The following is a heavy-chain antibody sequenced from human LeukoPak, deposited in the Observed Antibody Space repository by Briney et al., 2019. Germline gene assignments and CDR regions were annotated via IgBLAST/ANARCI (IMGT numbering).Heavy chain of an antibody. D-gene: IGHD3-22*01. V-gene: IGHV3-33*01. CDR2: IWYDGSNK. Sequence: GRSLRLSCAASGFTFSSYGMHWVRQAPGKGLEWVAVIWYDGSNKYYADSVKGRFTISRDNAKNSLYLQMNSLRAEDTAVYYCARDLPSPYYYDSSGYYTFDYWGQGTLVTVSS. CDR1: GFTFSSYG. J-gene: IGHJ4*02. CDR3: ARDLPSPYYYDSSGYYTFDY.